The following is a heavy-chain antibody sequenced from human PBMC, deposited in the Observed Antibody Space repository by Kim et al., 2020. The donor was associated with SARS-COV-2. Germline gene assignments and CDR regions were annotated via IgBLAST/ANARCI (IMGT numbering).Heavy chain of an antibody. CDR2: INPSAGTT. V-gene: IGHV1-46*01. Sequence: ASVKVSCKASGYTFTSYYMHWVRQAPGQGLEWMGIINPSAGTTVYAQKFQGRVSMTRDTSTSTVYMELSSLRSEDTAVYYCAREPRLPGSAAKSHFDNWGQGSLVTVSS. CDR3: AREPRLPGSAAKSHFDN. J-gene: IGHJ4*02. CDR1: GYTFTSYY.